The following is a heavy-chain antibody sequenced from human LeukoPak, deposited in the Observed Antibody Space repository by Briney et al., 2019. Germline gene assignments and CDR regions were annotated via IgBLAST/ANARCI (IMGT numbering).Heavy chain of an antibody. D-gene: IGHD3-22*01. CDR1: GDSISASSYY. Sequence: PSETLSLTCTVSGDSISASSYYWGWIRQPPGKRLEWLGSIYYSGITHYNPSLKRRVTIYVDTSRNQFSLHLYSVTAADTAVFYCARSDYYDYRQIDFWGQGTLVTVSS. CDR3: ARSDYYDYRQIDF. CDR2: IYYSGIT. J-gene: IGHJ4*02. V-gene: IGHV4-39*01.